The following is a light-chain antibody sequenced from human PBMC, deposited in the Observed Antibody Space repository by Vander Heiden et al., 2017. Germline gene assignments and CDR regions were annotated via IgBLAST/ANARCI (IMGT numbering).Light chain of an antibody. CDR2: RTN. J-gene: IGLJ7*01. CDR1: SSNIGGNN. CDR3: ATWDDSLNGHV. Sequence: QSVLTQPPSASGTPGPRVTLSCSGSSSNIGGNNVNWFQQVPGTAPKLLIYRTNQRPGGVPDRFSGSKSDTSAALAISGLRAEDEADYYCATWDDSLNGHVFGGGTQLTVL. V-gene: IGLV1-47*01.